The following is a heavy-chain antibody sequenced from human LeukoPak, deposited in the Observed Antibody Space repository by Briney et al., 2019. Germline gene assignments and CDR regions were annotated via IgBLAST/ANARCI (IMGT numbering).Heavy chain of an antibody. J-gene: IGHJ4*02. D-gene: IGHD3-22*01. CDR3: ARLYYYDSSGFFFDY. V-gene: IGHV4-34*01. CDR2: INHSGST. CDR1: GGPFSGYY. Sequence: SETLSLTCAVYGGPFSGYYWSWIRQPPGKGLEWIGEINHSGSTNYNPSLKSRVTISVDTSKNQFSLKLSSVTAADTAVYYCARLYYYDSSGFFFDYWGQGTLVTVSS.